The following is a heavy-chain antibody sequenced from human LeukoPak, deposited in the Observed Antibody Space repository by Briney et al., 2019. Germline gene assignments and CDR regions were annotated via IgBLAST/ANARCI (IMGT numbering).Heavy chain of an antibody. CDR3: ARDGGVDY. D-gene: IGHD6-25*01. J-gene: IGHJ4*02. V-gene: IGHV3-48*02. CDR1: GFTFSIYS. CDR2: INSSSSTI. Sequence: PGGSLRLSCAASGFTFSIYSMHWVRQAPRKGLEWVSYINSSSSTIYYADPMKGRFTISRDNAKNSLYLQMDSLRDEDTAVYSCARDGGVDYWGQGTLVTVSS.